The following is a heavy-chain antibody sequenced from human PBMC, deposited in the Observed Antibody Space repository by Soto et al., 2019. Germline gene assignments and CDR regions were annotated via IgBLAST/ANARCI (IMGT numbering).Heavy chain of an antibody. CDR2: VIPIFSIV. J-gene: IGHJ4*02. Sequence: QVQLVQSGAEVKRPGSSVKVSCKASGGTFSNSPIAWVRLAPGQGLEWMGGVIPIFSIVKYAHKFQGRVTFAADDSTSTAYMELSSLTSEDTAVYYCARGRTIFGVVNFDYWGQGTLVTVSS. D-gene: IGHD3-3*01. V-gene: IGHV1-69*01. CDR3: ARGRTIFGVVNFDY. CDR1: GGTFSNSP.